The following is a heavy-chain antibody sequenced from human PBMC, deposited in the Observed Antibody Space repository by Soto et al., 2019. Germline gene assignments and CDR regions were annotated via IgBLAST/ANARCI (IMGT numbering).Heavy chain of an antibody. CDR1: GGSISSGGYY. J-gene: IGHJ4*02. D-gene: IGHD6-13*01. V-gene: IGHV4-31*03. CDR3: ARGGYSSSHFDY. Sequence: QVQLQESGPGLVKPSQTLSLTCTVSGGSISSGGYYWSWIRQHPGKGLEWIGYIYHSGSTYYNPSLKSRVTISVDRSKNQFSLKLSSVTAADTAVYYCARGGYSSSHFDYWGQGTLVTVSS. CDR2: IYHSGST.